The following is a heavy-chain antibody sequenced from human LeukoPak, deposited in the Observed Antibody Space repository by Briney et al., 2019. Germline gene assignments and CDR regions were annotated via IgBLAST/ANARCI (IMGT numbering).Heavy chain of an antibody. Sequence: GESLRISCEGFGNSFTSNWIGWVRQTPGKGLEWMGVIYPGDSRTRYNPSFQGRVTISVDRTISTAYLQWSSLEASDTAMYYCASRQFPSTWSDPWGQGTLVTVAS. CDR1: GNSFTSNW. J-gene: IGHJ5*02. CDR3: ASRQFPSTWSDP. CDR2: IYPGDSRT. D-gene: IGHD5/OR15-5a*01. V-gene: IGHV5-51*01.